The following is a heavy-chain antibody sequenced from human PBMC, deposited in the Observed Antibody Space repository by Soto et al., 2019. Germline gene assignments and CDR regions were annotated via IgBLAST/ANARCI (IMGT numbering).Heavy chain of an antibody. V-gene: IGHV4-39*07. CDR2: IYYSGST. J-gene: IGHJ4*02. Sequence: QLQLQESGPGLVKPSETLSLTCTVSGGSISSSSYYWGWIRQPPGKGLEWIGSIYYSGSTNYNPSLKSRVTISVDTSKNQFSLKLSSVTAADTAVYYCARGPPSGIAARPVDYWGQGTLVTVSS. CDR3: ARGPPSGIAARPVDY. D-gene: IGHD6-6*01. CDR1: GGSISSSSYY.